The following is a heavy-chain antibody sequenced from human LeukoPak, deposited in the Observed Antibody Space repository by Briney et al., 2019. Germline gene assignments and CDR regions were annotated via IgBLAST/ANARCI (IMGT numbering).Heavy chain of an antibody. CDR3: AREYSTGFDP. J-gene: IGHJ5*02. Sequence: GGSLSLSCAASGFTFSSYSMNGVRQAPEKGLEWVSSISSSSSYIYYADSVKGRFTISKDNAKNSLYLQMNSLRAEDTAVYYCAREYSTGFDPWGQGTLVTVSS. CDR2: ISSSSSYI. D-gene: IGHD2-15*01. V-gene: IGHV3-21*01. CDR1: GFTFSSYS.